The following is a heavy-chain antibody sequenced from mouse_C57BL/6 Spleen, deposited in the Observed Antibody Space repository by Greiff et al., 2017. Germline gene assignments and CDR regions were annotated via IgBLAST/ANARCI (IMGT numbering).Heavy chain of an antibody. V-gene: IGHV1-69*01. Sequence: QVQLQQSGAELVMPGASVKLSCKASGYTFTSYWMHWVKQRPGQGLEWIGEIDPSDSYTNYNQKFKGKSTLTVDKSSSTACMQLSSLTSEDSAVYYCARGGYGSLFAYWGQGTLVTVSA. CDR2: IDPSDSYT. CDR3: ARGGYGSLFAY. D-gene: IGHD1-1*01. J-gene: IGHJ3*01. CDR1: GYTFTSYW.